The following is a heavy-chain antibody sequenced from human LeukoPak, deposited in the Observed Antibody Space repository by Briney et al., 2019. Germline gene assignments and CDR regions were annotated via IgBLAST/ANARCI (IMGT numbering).Heavy chain of an antibody. CDR2: INIDGSNT. V-gene: IGHV3-74*01. CDR1: GFPFSSYW. J-gene: IGHJ4*02. Sequence: PGGSLRLSCAASGFPFSSYWMHWVRQAPGKGLVWVSRINIDGSNTNYADSVKGRFTISRDNAKNTLYLQMDSLTAEDTAVYYCARSLGGAYDYWGQGTLVTVSS. D-gene: IGHD1-26*01. CDR3: ARSLGGAYDY.